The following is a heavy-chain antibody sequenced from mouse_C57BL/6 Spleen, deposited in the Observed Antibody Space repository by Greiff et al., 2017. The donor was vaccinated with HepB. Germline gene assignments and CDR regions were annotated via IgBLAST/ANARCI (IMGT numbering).Heavy chain of an antibody. CDR3: ARKEDYSPFAY. D-gene: IGHD2-12*01. Sequence: EVQLQQSGPELVKPGASVKISCKASGYSFTGYYMNWVKQSPEKSLEWIGEINPSTGGTTYNQKFKAKATLTVDKSSSTAYMQLKSLTSEDSAVYYCARKEDYSPFAYWGQRTLVTVSA. CDR1: GYSFTGYY. CDR2: INPSTGGT. V-gene: IGHV1-42*01. J-gene: IGHJ3*01.